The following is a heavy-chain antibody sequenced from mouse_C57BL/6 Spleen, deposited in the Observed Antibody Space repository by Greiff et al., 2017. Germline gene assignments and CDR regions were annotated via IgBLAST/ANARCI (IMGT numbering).Heavy chain of an antibody. J-gene: IGHJ4*01. CDR2: IWSGGST. Sequence: QVQLKESGPGLVQPSQSLSITCTVSGFSLTSYGVHWVRQSPGKGLEWLGVIWSGGSTDYNAAFISRLSISKDNSKSQVFFKMNSLQADDTAIYYCASAYYRHAMDYWGQGTSVTVSS. CDR1: GFSLTSYG. V-gene: IGHV2-2*01. D-gene: IGHD2-12*01. CDR3: ASAYYRHAMDY.